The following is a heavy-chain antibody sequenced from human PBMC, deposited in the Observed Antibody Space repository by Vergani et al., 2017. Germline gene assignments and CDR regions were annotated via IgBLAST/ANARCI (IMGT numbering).Heavy chain of an antibody. V-gene: IGHV4-61*02. D-gene: IGHD2-15*01. CDR2: IYNSGST. Sequence: QVQLQESGPGLVKPSQTLSLTCTVSGGSISSGSYYWGWIRQPAGKGLEWIGRIYNSGSTNYNPSLKSRVTISVDTSKNQFSLNLSSVTAADTAVYYCAGEGDGYPRGVCAYWGQGTLVTVSS. J-gene: IGHJ4*02. CDR1: GGSISSGSYY. CDR3: AGEGDGYPRGVCAY.